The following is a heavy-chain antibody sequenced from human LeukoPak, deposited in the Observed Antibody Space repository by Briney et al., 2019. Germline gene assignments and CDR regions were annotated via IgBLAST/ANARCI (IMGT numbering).Heavy chain of an antibody. CDR2: ININEGP. CDR1: GFTFSSYA. Sequence: GSLRLSCAASGFTFSSYAMSWVRQAPGKGLEWIGHININEGPKYNPSLRSRVTMSADTSRNQYSLKLSSVTAADTAVYYCARDGNSYGPDFDYWGQGTLVTVSS. CDR3: ARDGNSYGPDFDY. V-gene: IGHV4-4*07. J-gene: IGHJ4*02. D-gene: IGHD5-18*01.